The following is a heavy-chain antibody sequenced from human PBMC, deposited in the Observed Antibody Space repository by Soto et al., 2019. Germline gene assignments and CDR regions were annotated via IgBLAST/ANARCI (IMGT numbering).Heavy chain of an antibody. V-gene: IGHV5-51*01. J-gene: IGHJ6*02. CDR2: IYPGDSDT. CDR3: ARTSGAGKYYDVMDV. D-gene: IGHD6-13*01. CDR1: GYSFTSYW. Sequence: PGESLKISCKGSGYSFTSYWIGWVRQMPGKGLEWMGTIYPGDSDTRYSPSFQGQVTISADKSISTAYLQWSSLKASDTAMYYCARTSGAGKYYDVMDVSGQGTTVTVSS.